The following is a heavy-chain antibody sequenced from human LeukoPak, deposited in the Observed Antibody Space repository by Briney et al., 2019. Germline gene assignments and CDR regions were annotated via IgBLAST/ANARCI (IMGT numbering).Heavy chain of an antibody. J-gene: IGHJ4*02. D-gene: IGHD3-22*01. CDR1: GFTFDDYA. CDR2: ISWNSGSI. V-gene: IGHV3-9*01. CDR3: AKDNSYDSGRGGRFDY. Sequence: PGRSLRLSCAASGFTFDDYAMHWVRQAPGKGLEWVSGISWNSGSIGYADSVKGRFTISRDNAKNSLYLQLNSLRPEDTALYYCAKDNSYDSGRGGRFDYWGQGTLVTVSS.